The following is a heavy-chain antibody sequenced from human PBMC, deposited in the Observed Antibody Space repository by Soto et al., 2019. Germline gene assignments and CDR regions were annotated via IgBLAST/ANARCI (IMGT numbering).Heavy chain of an antibody. V-gene: IGHV3-30-3*01. CDR2: ISYDGSNK. CDR1: GFTFSSYA. Sequence: QVQLVESGGGVVQPGRSLRLSCAASGFTFSSYAMHWVRQAPGKGLEWVAVISYDGSNKYYADSVKGRFTISRDNSKNTLYLQMNSLRAEGTALYYCARDVLFYDSSGYYRPARFGMDVWGQGTTVTVSS. J-gene: IGHJ6*02. D-gene: IGHD3-22*01. CDR3: ARDVLFYDSSGYYRPARFGMDV.